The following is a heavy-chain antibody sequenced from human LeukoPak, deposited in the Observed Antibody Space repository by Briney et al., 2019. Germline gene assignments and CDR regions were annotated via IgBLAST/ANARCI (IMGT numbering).Heavy chain of an antibody. V-gene: IGHV3-33*06. CDR3: AKTLRTGYSSGWYYFDY. J-gene: IGHJ4*02. Sequence: PGGSLRLSCAASGFTFSSFALIWVRQAPGKGLEWVAVIWYDGSNKYYADSVKGRFTISRDNSKNTLYLQMNSLRAEDTAVYYCAKTLRTGYSSGWYYFDYWGQGTLVTVSS. CDR2: IWYDGSNK. CDR1: GFTFSSFA. D-gene: IGHD6-19*01.